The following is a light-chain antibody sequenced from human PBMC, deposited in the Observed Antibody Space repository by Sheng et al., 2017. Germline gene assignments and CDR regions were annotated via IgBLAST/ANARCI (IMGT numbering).Light chain of an antibody. Sequence: QSVLTQPPSVSAAPGQKVTISCSGSSSNIGNNYVSWYQQLPGTAPKLLIYDNNKRPSGIPDRFSGSKSGTSATLGITGLQTGDEADHYCGTWDSSLSARGVFGGGTKLTVL. CDR2: DNN. CDR3: GTWDSSLSARGV. CDR1: SSNIGNNY. J-gene: IGLJ3*02. V-gene: IGLV1-51*01.